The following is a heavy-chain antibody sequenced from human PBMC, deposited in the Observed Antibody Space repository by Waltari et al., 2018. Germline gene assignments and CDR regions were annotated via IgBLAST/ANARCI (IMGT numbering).Heavy chain of an antibody. J-gene: IGHJ4*02. Sequence: EVQLVESGGGLVQPGRSLRLSCAASGFTFDDYAMPWVRQAPGKGLEWVSGISWNSGSIGYADSVKGRFTISRDNAKNSLYLQMNSLRAEDTALYYCAKDIRYYYGSGSLDYWGQGTLVTVSS. D-gene: IGHD3-10*01. CDR2: ISWNSGSI. CDR3: AKDIRYYYGSGSLDY. V-gene: IGHV3-9*01. CDR1: GFTFDDYA.